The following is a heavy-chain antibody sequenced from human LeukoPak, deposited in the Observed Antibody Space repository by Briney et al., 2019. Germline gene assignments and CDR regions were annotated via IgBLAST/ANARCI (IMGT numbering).Heavy chain of an antibody. CDR3: ARDRSGYSGYVASYFDY. Sequence: KPSETLSLTCTVSGGSISSYYWSWIRQPPGKGLEWIGRIYTSGSTNYNPSLKSRVTMSVDTSKNQFSLKLSSVTAADTAVYYCARDRSGYSGYVASYFDYWGQGTLVTVSS. D-gene: IGHD5-12*01. CDR1: GGSISSYY. J-gene: IGHJ4*02. CDR2: IYTSGST. V-gene: IGHV4-4*07.